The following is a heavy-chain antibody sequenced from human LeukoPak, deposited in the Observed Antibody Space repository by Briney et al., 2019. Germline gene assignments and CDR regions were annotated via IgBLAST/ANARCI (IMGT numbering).Heavy chain of an antibody. CDR1: SGSISSYD. J-gene: IGHJ4*02. Sequence: SETLSLTCTVSSGSISSYDWSWIRQPAGKGLEWIGRIYTSGSPNYNPSLKSRVTMSVDTSKNQFSLKLSSVTAADTAVYYCARDQGILARQIGYWGQGTLVTVSS. CDR2: IYTSGSP. D-gene: IGHD6-6*01. CDR3: ARDQGILARQIGY. V-gene: IGHV4-4*07.